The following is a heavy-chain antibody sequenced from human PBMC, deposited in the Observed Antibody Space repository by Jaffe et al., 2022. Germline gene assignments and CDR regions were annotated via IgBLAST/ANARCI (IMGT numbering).Heavy chain of an antibody. V-gene: IGHV4-38-2*01. D-gene: IGHD2-8*01. CDR3: AGGRWLYSIDY. Sequence: QVQLQESGPGLVKPSETLSLTCAVSGYSISSGYYWGWIRQPPGKGLEWIGSIYHSGSTYYNPSLKSRVTISVDTSKNQFSLKLSSVTAADTAVYYCAGGRWLYSIDYWGQGTLVTVSS. J-gene: IGHJ4*02. CDR1: GYSISSGYY. CDR2: IYHSGST.